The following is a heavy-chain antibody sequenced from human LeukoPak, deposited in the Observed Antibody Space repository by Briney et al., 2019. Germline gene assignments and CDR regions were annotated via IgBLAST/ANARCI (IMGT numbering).Heavy chain of an antibody. D-gene: IGHD3-10*01. Sequence: SENLSLTCTVSGGSISGYYWSWIRQPPGKGLEWIGYIYATGSTNYNPSLKSRVTISVDTSKNQFSLNLRSVTAADTAVYYCARHGSVRSPLGPWGQGTLVTVSS. CDR1: GGSISGYY. CDR2: IYATGST. CDR3: ARHGSVRSPLGP. V-gene: IGHV4-4*09. J-gene: IGHJ5*02.